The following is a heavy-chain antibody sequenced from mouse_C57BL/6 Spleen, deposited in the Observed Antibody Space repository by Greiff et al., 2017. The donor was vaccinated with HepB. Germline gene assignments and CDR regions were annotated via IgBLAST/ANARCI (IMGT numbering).Heavy chain of an antibody. V-gene: IGHV1-9*01. CDR2: ILPGSGST. CDR3: ARRGLLDYGSTYGVPDY. CDR1: GYTFTGYW. J-gene: IGHJ2*01. Sequence: VQLQQSGAELMKPGASVKLSCKATGYTFTGYWIEWVKQRPGHGLEWIGEILPGSGSTNYNEKFKGKATFTADTSSNTAYMQLSSLTTEDSAIYYCARRGLLDYGSTYGVPDYWGQGTTLTVSS. D-gene: IGHD1-1*01.